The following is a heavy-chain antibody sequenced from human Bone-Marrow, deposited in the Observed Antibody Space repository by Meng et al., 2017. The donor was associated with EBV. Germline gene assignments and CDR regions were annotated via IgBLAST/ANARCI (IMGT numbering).Heavy chain of an antibody. CDR2: IYYSGST. Sequence: QLPLLASAPRLVASSENLSLTCTVSGGFISSSSYHWCSIREPPGPGQGWIESIYYSGSTVDTPSPKNRVTRSVDTSKNQFSLKLNSVTAADTAVYFCASHDRLGDYGVSWGQGTLVTVSS. CDR3: ASHDRLGDYGVS. CDR1: GGFISSSSYH. V-gene: IGHV4-39*01. J-gene: IGHJ5*02. D-gene: IGHD4-17*01.